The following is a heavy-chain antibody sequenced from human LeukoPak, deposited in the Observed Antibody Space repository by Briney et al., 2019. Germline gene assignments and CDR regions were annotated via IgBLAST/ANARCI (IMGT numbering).Heavy chain of an antibody. CDR2: IYPGDSDT. V-gene: IGHV5-51*01. CDR3: AVHSYSSGCGS. CDR1: GYSFTSHW. Sequence: GESLKISCKASGYSFTSHWIAWVRQMPGKGLEWMGVIYPGDSDTRYSPSFQGQVTISADKSITTAYLQWSSLKASDTAVYYCAVHSYSSGCGSWGQGTLVTVSS. J-gene: IGHJ5*02. D-gene: IGHD6-19*01.